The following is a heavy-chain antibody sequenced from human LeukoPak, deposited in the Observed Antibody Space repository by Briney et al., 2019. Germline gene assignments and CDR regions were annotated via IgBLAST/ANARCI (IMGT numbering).Heavy chain of an antibody. CDR1: GGSISSGDYY. D-gene: IGHD2-15*01. J-gene: IGHJ5*02. CDR3: ARAQIVVVVAATLPINNWFDP. Sequence: KTSQTLSLTCTVSGGSISSGDYYWSWIRQPPGKGLEWIGYIYYSGSTYYNPSLKSRVTISVDTSKNRFSLKLSSVTAADTAVYYCARAQIVVVVAATLPINNWFDPWGQGTLVTVSS. V-gene: IGHV4-30-4*01. CDR2: IYYSGST.